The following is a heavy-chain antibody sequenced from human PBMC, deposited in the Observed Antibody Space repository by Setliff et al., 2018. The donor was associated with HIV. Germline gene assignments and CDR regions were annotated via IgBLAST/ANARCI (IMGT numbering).Heavy chain of an antibody. D-gene: IGHD3-10*01. CDR1: GGSVSGYF. V-gene: IGHV4-59*02. Sequence: PSETLSLTCTVSGGSVSGYFWSWIRQPPGRGLEWIGYIYHDGTTNSNPSLKSRVTISVTTSKNQFSLKLSSVTAADTALYFCARATFGSTSSGINYYMDVWGKGTTVTVSS. CDR2: IYHDGTT. CDR3: ARATFGSTSSGINYYMDV. J-gene: IGHJ6*03.